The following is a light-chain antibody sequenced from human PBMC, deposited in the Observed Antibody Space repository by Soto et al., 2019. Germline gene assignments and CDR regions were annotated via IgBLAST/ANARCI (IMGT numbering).Light chain of an antibody. CDR3: SSYTSRSTRV. V-gene: IGLV2-14*01. Sequence: QSALTQPASVSGSPGQSITISCTGTSSDVGSYNYVSWYQQHPGKAPKLIIYEVSNRPSGVSNRFSGSKSGNTASLTISGHQAEDEAVYYCSSYTSRSTRVFGGGTQLTVL. CDR1: SSDVGSYNY. CDR2: EVS. J-gene: IGLJ3*02.